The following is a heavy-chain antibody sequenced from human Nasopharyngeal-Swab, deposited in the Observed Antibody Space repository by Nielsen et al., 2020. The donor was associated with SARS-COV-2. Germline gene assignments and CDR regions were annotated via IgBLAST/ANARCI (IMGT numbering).Heavy chain of an antibody. D-gene: IGHD4-23*01. CDR2: ISGDGAST. J-gene: IGHJ4*02. CDR3: AKDFGGNSVMTFDY. V-gene: IGHV3-43*02. Sequence: GESLKISCAASGFTFDDYAMHWVRQAPGKGLEWVSLISGDGASTYYPDSVKGRFTVSRDNSKDSLYLQMDSLRTEDTAFYYCAKDFGGNSVMTFDYWGQGILVTVSS. CDR1: GFTFDDYA.